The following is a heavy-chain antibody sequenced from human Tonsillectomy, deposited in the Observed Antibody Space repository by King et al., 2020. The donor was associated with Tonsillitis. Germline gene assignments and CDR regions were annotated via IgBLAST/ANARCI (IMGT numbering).Heavy chain of an antibody. CDR1: GFTISSYW. Sequence: VQLVESGGGLVQPGGSLRLSCAASGFTISSYWMGWVRQAPGKGLEWVANIKEDASKKYYVDSVKGRFTISRDNAKNSMYLQMNSLRAEDTAVYYCARDPFPIEVTARTEYFQSWGRGTLVTVSS. D-gene: IGHD2-21*02. CDR3: ARDPFPIEVTARTEYFQS. J-gene: IGHJ1*01. V-gene: IGHV3-7*01. CDR2: IKEDASKK.